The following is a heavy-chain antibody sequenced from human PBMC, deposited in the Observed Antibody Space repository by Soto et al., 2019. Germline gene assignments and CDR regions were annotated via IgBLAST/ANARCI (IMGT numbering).Heavy chain of an antibody. CDR3: ARDAATGYYDSIGGFDY. V-gene: IGHV3-21*01. Sequence: EVQLVESGGGLVKPGGSLRLSCEASGFTFSSYSMNWVRQAPGKGLEWVSSISSSSSYIYYADSVKGRFTISRDNAKNSLYLQMNSLRAEDTAVYYCARDAATGYYDSIGGFDYWGQGTLVTVSS. CDR2: ISSSSSYI. CDR1: GFTFSSYS. J-gene: IGHJ4*02. D-gene: IGHD3-22*01.